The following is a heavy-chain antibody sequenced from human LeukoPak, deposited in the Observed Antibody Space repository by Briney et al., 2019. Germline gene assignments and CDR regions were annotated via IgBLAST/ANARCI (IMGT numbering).Heavy chain of an antibody. CDR3: ARALYYYDSSGYYGN. CDR1: GFTFNNYG. Sequence: PGGSLRLSCVASGFTFNNYGINWVRQAPGKGLEWVSSISSSRGFIYYADSVKGRFTISRDNSKNTLYLQMNSLRAEDTAVYYCARALYYYDSSGYYGNWGQGTLVTVSS. D-gene: IGHD3-22*01. J-gene: IGHJ4*02. CDR2: ISSSRGFI. V-gene: IGHV3-21*04.